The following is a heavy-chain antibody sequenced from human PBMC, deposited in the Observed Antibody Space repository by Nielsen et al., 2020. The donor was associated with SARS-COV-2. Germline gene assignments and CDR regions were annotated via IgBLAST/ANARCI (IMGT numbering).Heavy chain of an antibody. CDR3: ASGDAYGGFDY. Sequence: GESLKISCKGSGYSFTSYWISWVRQMPGKGLEWMAIIYPHDSDNRYSPSFQGQVTISADKSISTAYLQWSSLKASDTAMYYCASGDAYGGFDYWGQGTLVTVSS. CDR2: IYPHDSDN. D-gene: IGHD3-10*01. CDR1: GYSFTSYW. V-gene: IGHV5-51*01. J-gene: IGHJ4*02.